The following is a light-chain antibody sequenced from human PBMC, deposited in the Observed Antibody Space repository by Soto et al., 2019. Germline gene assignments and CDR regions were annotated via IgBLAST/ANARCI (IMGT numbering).Light chain of an antibody. Sequence: DIQITQSPSTLSGSVGDRVTITCRASQTISSWLAWYPQKPGKAPKLLIYKASTLKSGVPSMFSGSGSGTEFTLTISSLQPDDFETDYCQHYNSYSEAFGQGTKVDIK. J-gene: IGKJ1*01. CDR3: QHYNSYSEA. CDR1: QTISSW. V-gene: IGKV1-5*03. CDR2: KAS.